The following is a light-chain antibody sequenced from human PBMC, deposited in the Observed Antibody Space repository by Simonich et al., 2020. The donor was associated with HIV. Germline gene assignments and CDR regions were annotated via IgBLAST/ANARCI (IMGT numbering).Light chain of an antibody. CDR2: WAS. V-gene: IGKV4-1*01. Sequence: DIVMTQSPDSLAVSLGERATINCKSSQSVLYSSNNKNYLAWYQQKPGQPPKLLIYWASSRESGVPDRFSGSGSGKDFTLTISSLLAEDVAVYYCQQYYSSPQTFGQGTKLEIK. CDR3: QQYYSSPQT. J-gene: IGKJ2*01. CDR1: QSVLYSSNNKNY.